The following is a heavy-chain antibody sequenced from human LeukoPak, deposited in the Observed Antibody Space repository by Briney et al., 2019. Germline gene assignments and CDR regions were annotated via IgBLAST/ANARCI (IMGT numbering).Heavy chain of an antibody. J-gene: IGHJ5*02. CDR2: TYYRSKWYN. CDR3: ARGSQWLGGWFDP. D-gene: IGHD6-19*01. V-gene: IGHV6-1*01. CDR1: GDSVSSNSAV. Sequence: SQILSLTCAISGDSVSSNSAVWNWIRQSPSRGLEWLGRTYYRSKWYNDYAVSVKSRITINPDTSKNQFSLQLNSVTPEDTAVYYCARGSQWLGGWFDPWGQGTLVTVSS.